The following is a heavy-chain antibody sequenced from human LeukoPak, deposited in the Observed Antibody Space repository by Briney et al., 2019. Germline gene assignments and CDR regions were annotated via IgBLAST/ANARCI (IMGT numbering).Heavy chain of an antibody. V-gene: IGHV3-9*01. D-gene: IGHD4-11*01. Sequence: PGGSLRLSCAASGFTFDDYAMHWVRQAPGKGLEWVSGISWNSGSIGYADSVKGRFTISRDNAKNSLYLQMNSLRAEDTALYYCAKDRGLTTVTRAFYYFDYWGQGTLVTVSS. CDR1: GFTFDDYA. CDR3: AKDRGLTTVTRAFYYFDY. J-gene: IGHJ4*02. CDR2: ISWNSGSI.